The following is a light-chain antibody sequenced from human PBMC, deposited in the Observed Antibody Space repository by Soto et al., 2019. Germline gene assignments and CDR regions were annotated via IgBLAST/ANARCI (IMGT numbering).Light chain of an antibody. CDR3: QQYVHWPPGT. J-gene: IGKJ1*01. CDR1: QSVSSS. V-gene: IGKV3-15*01. CDR2: DTS. Sequence: EIVVTQSTATLSVSPGEIVTLSCRASQSVSSSLAWYQQRPGQAPRLLIYDTSTRAACIAARFSGSGSGTEFTLTISSLQSEDFAVYYCQQYVHWPPGTFGQWTTVDIK.